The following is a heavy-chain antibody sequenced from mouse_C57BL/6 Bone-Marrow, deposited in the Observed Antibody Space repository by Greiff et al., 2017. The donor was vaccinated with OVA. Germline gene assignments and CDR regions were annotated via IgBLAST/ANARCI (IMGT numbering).Heavy chain of an antibody. D-gene: IGHD2-4*01. CDR2: IDPENGDT. V-gene: IGHV14-4*01. CDR3: TYMGDYDTWFAY. J-gene: IGHJ3*01. CDR1: GFNIKDDY. Sequence: VQLKESGAELVRPGASVKLSCTASGFNIKDDYMHWVKQRPEQGLEWIGWIDPENGDTEYASKFQGKATITADTSSNTADLQLSSLTSEDTAVYYCTYMGDYDTWFAYWGQGTLVTVSA.